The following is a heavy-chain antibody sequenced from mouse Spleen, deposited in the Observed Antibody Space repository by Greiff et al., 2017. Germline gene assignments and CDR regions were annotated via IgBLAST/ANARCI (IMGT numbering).Heavy chain of an antibody. J-gene: IGHJ2*01. Sequence: QVQLKQPGAELVRPGSSVKLSCKASGYTFTSYWMHWVKQRPIQGLEWIGNIDPSDSETHYNQKFKDKATLTVDKSSSTAYMQLSSLTSEDSAVYYCARSSYVKDYFDYWGQGTTLTVSS. CDR2: IDPSDSET. V-gene: IGHV1-52*01. CDR1: GYTFTSYW. CDR3: ARSSYVKDYFDY. D-gene: IGHD1-1*01.